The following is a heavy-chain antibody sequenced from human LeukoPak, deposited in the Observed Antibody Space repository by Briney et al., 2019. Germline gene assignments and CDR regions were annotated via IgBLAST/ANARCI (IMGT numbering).Heavy chain of an antibody. J-gene: IGHJ4*02. Sequence: GRSLRLSCAASGFRFSDYAMHWVRQAPGKGLEWVAVIPYDGSNKYYADSLKGRFTISRDNSQNTLYLLINTLRPEDTAVYYCARDYEWLRSLDYWGQGTLVTVSS. CDR3: ARDYEWLRSLDY. V-gene: IGHV3-30-3*01. D-gene: IGHD5-12*01. CDR1: GFRFSDYA. CDR2: IPYDGSNK.